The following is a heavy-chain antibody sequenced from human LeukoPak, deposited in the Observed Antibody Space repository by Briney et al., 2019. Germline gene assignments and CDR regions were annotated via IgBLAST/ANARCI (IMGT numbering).Heavy chain of an antibody. CDR1: GGSISSGGYS. D-gene: IGHD6-13*01. CDR3: ARTTEAHSWRTRYYDYYMDV. J-gene: IGHJ6*03. Sequence: SQTLSLTCAVSGGSISSGGYSWSWIRQPPGKGLEWIGYIYYSGSTNYNPSLKSRVTISVDTSKNQFSLKLSSVTAADTAVYYCARTTEAHSWRTRYYDYYMDVWGKGTTVTVSS. CDR2: IYYSGST. V-gene: IGHV4-30-4*07.